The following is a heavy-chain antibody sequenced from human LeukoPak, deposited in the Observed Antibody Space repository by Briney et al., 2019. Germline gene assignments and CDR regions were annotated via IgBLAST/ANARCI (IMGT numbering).Heavy chain of an antibody. CDR1: GFTFSNYA. V-gene: IGHV3-23*01. CDR3: AKATGGVVITPFDY. D-gene: IGHD3-3*01. Sequence: GGSLRLSCAASGFTFSNYAMSWVRQAPGKGLEWVSTINGGGGSTYYADSVKGRFAISRDTSKNTLYLQMNSLRAEDTAVYYCAKATGGVVITPFDYWGQGTLVTVSS. CDR2: INGGGGST. J-gene: IGHJ4*02.